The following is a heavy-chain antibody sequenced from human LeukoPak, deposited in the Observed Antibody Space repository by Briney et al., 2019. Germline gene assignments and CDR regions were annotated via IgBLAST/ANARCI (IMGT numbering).Heavy chain of an antibody. Sequence: SGTLSLTCAVSGGSISSTNWWSWVRQPPGKGLEWIGEINHRGSTNYNPSLKSRVTISVDRSKNQFSLKLSSVTAADTAVYYCARGSLYDFWSGFPMDVWGKGTTVTVSS. CDR1: GGSISSTNW. CDR3: ARGSLYDFWSGFPMDV. V-gene: IGHV4-4*02. D-gene: IGHD3-3*01. J-gene: IGHJ6*03. CDR2: INHRGST.